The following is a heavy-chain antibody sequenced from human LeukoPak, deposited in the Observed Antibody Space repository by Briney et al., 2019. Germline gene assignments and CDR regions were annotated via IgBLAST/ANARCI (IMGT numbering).Heavy chain of an antibody. CDR1: GFTFSNYE. CDR3: AREEYSSSSDAFDI. D-gene: IGHD6-6*01. J-gene: IGHJ3*02. CDR2: ISSSGSAI. Sequence: GGSLRLSCAASGFTFSNYEMNWVRQAPGKGLEWVSYISSSGSAIYYADSVKGRFTISRDNAKNSLFLQMNSLRAEDTAVYYCAREEYSSSSDAFDIWGQGTVVTASS. V-gene: IGHV3-48*03.